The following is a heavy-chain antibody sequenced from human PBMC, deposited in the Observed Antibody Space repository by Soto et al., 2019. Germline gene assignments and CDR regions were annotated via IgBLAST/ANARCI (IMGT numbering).Heavy chain of an antibody. V-gene: IGHV3-30-3*01. CDR2: ISYDGSNK. CDR1: GFTFSSYA. Sequence: GGSLRLSCAASGFTFSSYAMHWVRQAPGKGLEWVAVISYDGSNKYYADSVKGRFTISRDNSKNTLYLQMNSLRAEDTAVYYCARDHHACLRRWFDPWGQGTLVTVSS. J-gene: IGHJ5*02. D-gene: IGHD2-2*01. CDR3: ARDHHACLRRWFDP.